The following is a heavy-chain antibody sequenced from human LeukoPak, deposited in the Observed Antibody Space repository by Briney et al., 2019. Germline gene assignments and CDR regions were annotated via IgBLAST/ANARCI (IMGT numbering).Heavy chain of an antibody. J-gene: IGHJ4*02. CDR3: ARADSSGYYHPIN. V-gene: IGHV3-48*01. CDR1: GFTFSSYS. CDR2: ISSSSSTI. Sequence: HAGGSPRLSCAASGFTFSSYSMNWVRQAPGKGLEWVSYISSSSSTIYYADSVKGRFTISRDNAKNSLYLQMNSLRAEDTAVYYCARADSSGYYHPINWGQGTLVTVSS. D-gene: IGHD3-22*01.